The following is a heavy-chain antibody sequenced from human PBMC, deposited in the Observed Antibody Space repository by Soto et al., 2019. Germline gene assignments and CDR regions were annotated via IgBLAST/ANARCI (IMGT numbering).Heavy chain of an antibody. CDR3: AKGGTSHIYGIDV. D-gene: IGHD2-2*01. CDR1: GFTFQNFV. J-gene: IGHJ6*02. Sequence: EVQLLETGGGLVQPGGSLRLSCTASGFTFQNFVINWVRQAPGKGLEWVSIIGGTGQYTYYADSVRGRFTFSRDNSENTVYLEMNSLRTKDTAIYFCAKGGTSHIYGIDVWGPGTTVIVSS. V-gene: IGHV3-23*01. CDR2: IGGTGQYT.